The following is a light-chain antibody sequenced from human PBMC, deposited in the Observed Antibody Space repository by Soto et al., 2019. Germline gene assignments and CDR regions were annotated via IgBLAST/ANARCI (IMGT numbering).Light chain of an antibody. Sequence: DLQMTQSPSSLSASVGDRVTITCQASRDISNYLNWYQQKPGKAPKLLIYDASNLETGVPSRFSGSGSGTDLTFTISSLQPEDIATYYCQQYDNLLLTFGGGTKVQIK. CDR3: QQYDNLLLT. J-gene: IGKJ4*01. CDR1: RDISNY. V-gene: IGKV1-33*01. CDR2: DAS.